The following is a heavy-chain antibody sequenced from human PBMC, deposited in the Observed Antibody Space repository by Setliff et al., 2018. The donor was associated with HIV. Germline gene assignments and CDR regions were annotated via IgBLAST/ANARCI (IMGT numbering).Heavy chain of an antibody. Sequence: PGGSLRLSCASSGFNFSRSDMHWVRQAPGKGLEWMAAISYDGTNEWYPDSVKGRLTVSRDNRRGLVYLQMSSLRVEDTAVYYCQGRGWYHAKVPDWFDPWGQGTLVTVSS. J-gene: IGHJ5*02. V-gene: IGHV3-30*04. D-gene: IGHD2-15*01. CDR3: QGRGWYHAKVPDWFDP. CDR2: ISYDGTNE. CDR1: GFNFSRSD.